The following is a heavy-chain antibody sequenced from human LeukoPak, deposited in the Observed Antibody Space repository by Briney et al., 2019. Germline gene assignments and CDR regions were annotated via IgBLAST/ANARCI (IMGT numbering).Heavy chain of an antibody. J-gene: IGHJ4*02. CDR2: ISSSGSTI. CDR3: AKDLSFGGNDPGYFDY. CDR1: GFTFSSYE. D-gene: IGHD4-23*01. V-gene: IGHV3-48*03. Sequence: GGSLRLSCAASGFTFSSYEMNWVRQAPGKGLEWVSYISSSGSTIYYADSVKGRFTISRDNAKNSLYLQMNSLRAEDTAVYYCAKDLSFGGNDPGYFDYWGQGTLVTVSS.